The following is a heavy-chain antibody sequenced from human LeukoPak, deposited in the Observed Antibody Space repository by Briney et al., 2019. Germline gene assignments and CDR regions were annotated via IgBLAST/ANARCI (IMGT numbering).Heavy chain of an antibody. D-gene: IGHD6-13*01. CDR3: AKGAGYSSSWYEYYYYYYGMDV. CDR1: GFTFSNYN. V-gene: IGHV3-48*02. CDR2: ISSSSSTI. Sequence: PGGSLRLSCAASGFTFSNYNMNWVRQAPGKGLEWLSYISSSSSTIYYADSVKGRFTISRDNAKNSLYLQMNSLRDEDTAVYYCAKGAGYSSSWYEYYYYYYGMDVWGQGTTVTVSS. J-gene: IGHJ6*02.